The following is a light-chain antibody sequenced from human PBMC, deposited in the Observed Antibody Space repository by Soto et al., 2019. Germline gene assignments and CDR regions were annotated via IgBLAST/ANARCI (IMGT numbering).Light chain of an antibody. CDR1: QGIGNY. Sequence: DIQMTQSPSSLSASLGDRVTITCRASQGIGNYLAWYQLQPGKVPKLLIYAASTLQSGVPSRFSGSGSGTDFTLTISSLQPEDVATSFCQKYNSAPRTFGQGTKVEIK. CDR3: QKYNSAPRT. J-gene: IGKJ1*01. V-gene: IGKV1-27*01. CDR2: AAS.